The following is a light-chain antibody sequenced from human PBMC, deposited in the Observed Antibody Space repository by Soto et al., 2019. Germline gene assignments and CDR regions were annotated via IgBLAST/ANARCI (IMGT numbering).Light chain of an antibody. CDR1: QGIRNG. CDR3: LQYNNYLLT. Sequence: DIQMTQSPSSLSASVGDRVTITCRASQGIRNGLGWYQQKPGKAPKRLIYAASSLQSGVPSSFSGRGSGTEFTLTMSSLQPEDFATYTCLQYNNYLLTFGGGTKVEIK. CDR2: AAS. J-gene: IGKJ4*01. V-gene: IGKV1-17*01.